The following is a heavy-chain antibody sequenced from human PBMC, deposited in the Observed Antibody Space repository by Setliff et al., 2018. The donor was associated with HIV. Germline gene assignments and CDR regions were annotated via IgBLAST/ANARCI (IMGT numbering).Heavy chain of an antibody. CDR2: INPSGGST. Sequence: ASVKVSCKASGGTFSSYGISWVRQAPGQGLEWMGIINPSGGSTSYAQKFQGRVTMTRDTSTSTAYMELRSLRSDDTAVYYCARAICITMVRGVICPFDYWGQGTLVTVSS. CDR1: GGTFSSYG. CDR3: ARAICITMVRGVICPFDY. D-gene: IGHD3-10*01. V-gene: IGHV1-46*01. J-gene: IGHJ4*02.